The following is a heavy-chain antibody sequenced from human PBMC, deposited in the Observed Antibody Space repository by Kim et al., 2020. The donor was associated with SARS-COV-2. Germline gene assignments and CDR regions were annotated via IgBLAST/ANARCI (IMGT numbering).Heavy chain of an antibody. J-gene: IGHJ6*02. D-gene: IGHD2-2*01. CDR2: ISYDGGNK. CDR1: GFTFSSYA. Sequence: GGSLRLSCAASGFTFSSYAMHWVRQAPGKGLEWVAVISYDGGNKYYADSVKGRFTISRDNSKNTLYLQMNSLRAEDTAVYYCARSRYCSSTSCYYYYYGMDVWGQGTTVTVSS. CDR3: ARSRYCSSTSCYYYYYGMDV. V-gene: IGHV3-30-3*01.